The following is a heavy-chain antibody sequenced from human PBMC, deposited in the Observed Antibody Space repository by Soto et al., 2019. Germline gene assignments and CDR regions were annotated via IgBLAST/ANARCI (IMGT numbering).Heavy chain of an antibody. V-gene: IGHV4-59*01. D-gene: IGHD4-17*01. Sequence: PSETLSLTCSLSGGSIRDYFWTWIRQPPGKGLEWIRYIYYSGRTNYNPSLKSRVSISVDTSKNHFSLQLRSVTAADTAVYYCARVGGDDFGDSGGFDYWGQGTLVTVSS. J-gene: IGHJ4*02. CDR2: IYYSGRT. CDR1: GGSIRDYF. CDR3: ARVGGDDFGDSGGFDY.